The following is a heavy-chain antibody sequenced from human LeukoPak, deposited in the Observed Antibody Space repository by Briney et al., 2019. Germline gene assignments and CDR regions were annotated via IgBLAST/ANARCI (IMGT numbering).Heavy chain of an antibody. J-gene: IGHJ5*02. D-gene: IGHD2-2*01. CDR1: GGSISSGDYY. CDR3: ARTHQLLGENWFDP. V-gene: IGHV4-30-4*02. Sequence: SETLSLNCTVSGGSISSGDYYWSWIRQPPGKGLEWIGYIYYSGSTYYNPSLKSRVTISVDTSNNQFSLKLSSVTAADTAVYYCARTHQLLGENWFDPWGQGTLVTVSS. CDR2: IYYSGST.